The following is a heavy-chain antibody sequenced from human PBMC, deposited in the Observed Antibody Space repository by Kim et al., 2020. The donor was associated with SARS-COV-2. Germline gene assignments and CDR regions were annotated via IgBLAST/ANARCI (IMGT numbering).Heavy chain of an antibody. V-gene: IGHV3-74*01. Sequence: GGSLRLSCAASGFTFSSYWMHWVRQAPGKGLVWVSRVKPDGSGTNYADSVKGRFTISRDNAKNTLYPQMNSLRAEDSAVYYCARIEYTTRQRLDPWGQGT. J-gene: IGHJ5*02. D-gene: IGHD6-25*01. CDR3: ARIEYTTRQRLDP. CDR1: GFTFSSYW. CDR2: VKPDGSGT.